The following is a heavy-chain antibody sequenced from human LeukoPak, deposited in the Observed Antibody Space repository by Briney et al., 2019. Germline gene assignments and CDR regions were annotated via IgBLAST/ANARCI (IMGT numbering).Heavy chain of an antibody. J-gene: IGHJ4*02. CDR1: GGSISSSSYY. Sequence: PSETLSLTCTVSGGSISSSSYYWGWIRQPPGKGLEWIGGIYYSGSTYYNPSLKSRVTISVDTSKNQFSLKLSSVTAADTAVYYCASPYSGKYDYWGQGTLVTVSS. CDR2: IYYSGST. V-gene: IGHV4-39*01. D-gene: IGHD1-26*01. CDR3: ASPYSGKYDY.